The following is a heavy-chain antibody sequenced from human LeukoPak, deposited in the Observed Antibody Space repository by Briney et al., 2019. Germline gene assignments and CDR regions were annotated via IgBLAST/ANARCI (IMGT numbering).Heavy chain of an antibody. CDR1: GFTFSSDW. CDR2: INSDGSST. Sequence: PGGSLRLSCAASGFTFSSDWMHWVRQAPGKGLVWVSRINSDGSSTTYAGSVKGRFTISRDNAKSTLYLQMNSLRAEDTAVYYCARSNDWYSSGFFDYWGQGTLVTVSS. D-gene: IGHD6-19*01. CDR3: ARSNDWYSSGFFDY. V-gene: IGHV3-74*01. J-gene: IGHJ4*02.